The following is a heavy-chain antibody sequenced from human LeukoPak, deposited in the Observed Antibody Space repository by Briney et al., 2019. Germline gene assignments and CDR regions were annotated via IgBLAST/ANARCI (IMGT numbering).Heavy chain of an antibody. CDR2: ISGSGGST. V-gene: IGHV3-23*01. CDR1: GFTFSSYA. J-gene: IGHJ3*02. CDR3: AKSYDYGDYVPHAFDI. D-gene: IGHD4-17*01. Sequence: PGGSLRLSCAASGFTFSSYAMSWVRQAPGKGLEWVSAISGSGGSTYYADSVKGRFTISRDNSKNTLYLRMNSLRAEDTAVYYCAKSYDYGDYVPHAFDIWGQGTMVTVSS.